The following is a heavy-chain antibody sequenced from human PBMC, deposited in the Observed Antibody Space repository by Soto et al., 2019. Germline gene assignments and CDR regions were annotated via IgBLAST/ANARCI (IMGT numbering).Heavy chain of an antibody. CDR2: IYYSGST. V-gene: IGHV4-39*01. CDR1: GDSISSSSYY. D-gene: IGHD3-10*01. CDR3: ARSVTMVRGVIGYFDY. Sequence: SDTLSLTGTVSGDSISSSSYYWGWIRQPPRKGLEWIGSIYYSGSTYYNPSLKSRVTISVDTSKNQFSLKLSSVTAADTVVYYCARSVTMVRGVIGYFDYWGQGTLVTVSS. J-gene: IGHJ4*02.